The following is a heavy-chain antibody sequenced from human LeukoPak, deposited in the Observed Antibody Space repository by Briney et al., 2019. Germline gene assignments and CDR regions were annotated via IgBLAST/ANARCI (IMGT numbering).Heavy chain of an antibody. CDR2: ISGSGGST. V-gene: IGHV3-23*01. CDR3: AKYRHNYYYYGVDV. Sequence: GGSLRLSCAASGFTFSSYAMSWVRQAPGKGLEWVSAISGSGGSTYYADSVKGRFTISRDNSKNTLYLQMNSLRAEDTAVYYCAKYRHNYYYYGVDVWGQGTTVIVSS. J-gene: IGHJ6*02. CDR1: GFTFSSYA.